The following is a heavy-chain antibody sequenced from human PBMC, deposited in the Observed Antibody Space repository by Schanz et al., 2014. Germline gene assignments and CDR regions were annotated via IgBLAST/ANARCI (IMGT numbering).Heavy chain of an antibody. D-gene: IGHD1-20*01. CDR1: GFIFNDYY. CDR2: ISRDGTTS. V-gene: IGHV3-11*01. CDR3: ARENHNWEAFDT. Sequence: QVQLVESGGGLVKPGGSLRLSCAASGFIFNDYYMNWIRQAPGKGLEWLSYISRDGTTSYYEDSVKGRFTISRDNAKNRLYLEMTSLRGEDTAGYYCARENHNWEAFDTWGQGTVVTVSS. J-gene: IGHJ3*02.